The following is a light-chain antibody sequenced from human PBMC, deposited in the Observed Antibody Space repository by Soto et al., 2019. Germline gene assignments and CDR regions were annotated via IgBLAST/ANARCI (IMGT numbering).Light chain of an antibody. V-gene: IGKV3-20*01. CDR3: QHYGSSLWT. CDR2: GAS. J-gene: IGKJ1*01. CDR1: QTVSSSY. Sequence: EIVLTQSPGTLSLSPGERATLSCRASQTVSSSYLAWYQQKPGQAPRLLIYGASSRATGIPDRFSGSGSGTDFTLTVSRLDPEDFAMYYCQHYGSSLWTFGQGTKVDTK.